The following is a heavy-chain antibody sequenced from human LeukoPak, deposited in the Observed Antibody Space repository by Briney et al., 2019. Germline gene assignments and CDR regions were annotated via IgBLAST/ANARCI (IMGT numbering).Heavy chain of an antibody. CDR2: IIPIFGTA. J-gene: IGHJ5*02. CDR3: ARDGDAWYYYDSSGQRFDP. CDR1: GGTFSSYA. V-gene: IGHV1-69*05. D-gene: IGHD3-22*01. Sequence: SVKVSCKASGGTFSSYAISWVRQAPGQGLEWMGRIIPIFGTANYAQKFQGRVTITTDESTSTAYMELSSLRAEDTAVYYCARDGDAWYYYDSSGQRFDPWGQGTLVTVSS.